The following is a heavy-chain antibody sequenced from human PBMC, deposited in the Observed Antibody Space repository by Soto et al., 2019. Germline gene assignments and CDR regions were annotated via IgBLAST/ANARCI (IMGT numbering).Heavy chain of an antibody. Sequence: GGSLRLSCAASGFTFSSYAMSWVRQAPGKGLEWVSAISGSGGSTYYADPVKGRFTISRDNSKNTLYLQMNSLRAEDTAVYYCAKDGDLDTAMVGFDYWGQGTLVTVSS. CDR1: GFTFSSYA. J-gene: IGHJ4*02. V-gene: IGHV3-23*01. CDR3: AKDGDLDTAMVGFDY. CDR2: ISGSGGST. D-gene: IGHD5-18*01.